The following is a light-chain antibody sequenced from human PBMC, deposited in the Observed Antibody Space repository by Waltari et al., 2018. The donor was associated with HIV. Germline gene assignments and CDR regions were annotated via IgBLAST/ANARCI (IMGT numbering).Light chain of an antibody. CDR2: GAS. CDR1: HSVSSN. CDR3: QQYYNWPRT. V-gene: IGKV3-15*01. J-gene: IGKJ1*01. Sequence: EIVLTQSPGNMSVSPGERATLSCRTSHSVSSNLAWYYQKSVQAPRLLIHGASTRAPGIAARFTASGSGKEFTLTITTLQSTDSGIYYCQQYYNWPRTFGQGTKVEAK.